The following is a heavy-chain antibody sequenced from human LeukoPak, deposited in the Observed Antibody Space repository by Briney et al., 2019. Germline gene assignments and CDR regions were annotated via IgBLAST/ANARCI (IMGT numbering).Heavy chain of an antibody. V-gene: IGHV1-69*04. Sequence: SVKVSCKASGGTLSSYAISWVRQAPGQGLEWMGRIIPILGIANYAQKFQGRVTITADKSTSTAYMELSSLRYDDTAIYYCARTRGEVSSAYYFAYWGQGTLVTVSS. CDR2: IIPILGIA. CDR1: GGTLSSYA. D-gene: IGHD6-13*01. CDR3: ARTRGEVSSAYYFAY. J-gene: IGHJ4*02.